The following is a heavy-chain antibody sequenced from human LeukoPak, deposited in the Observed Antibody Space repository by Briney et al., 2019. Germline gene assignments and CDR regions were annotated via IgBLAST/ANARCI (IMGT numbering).Heavy chain of an antibody. CDR2: IYYSGST. CDR3: ARGEMYYYGSGSYRYYFDY. V-gene: IGHV4-59*08. Sequence: SETLSLTCTVSGGSISSYYWSWIRQPPGKGLEWIGYIYYSGSTNYNPSLKSRVTISVDTSKNQFSLKLSSVTAADTAVYYCARGEMYYYGSGSYRYYFDYWGQGTLVTVSS. D-gene: IGHD3-10*01. CDR1: GGSISSYY. J-gene: IGHJ4*02.